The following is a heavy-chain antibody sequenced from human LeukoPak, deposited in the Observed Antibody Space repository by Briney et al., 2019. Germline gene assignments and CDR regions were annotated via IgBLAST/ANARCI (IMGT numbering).Heavy chain of an antibody. CDR3: ARELGVKVIGDAFDV. D-gene: IGHD3-22*01. CDR2: ISPDSNYK. J-gene: IGHJ3*01. CDR1: GFTFSTYS. V-gene: IGHV3-21*01. Sequence: GESLRLSCAASGFTFSTYSMNWLRLAPGKGLEWVSSISPDSNYKYYVDSVKGRFTISRDNAKNTLYLQMNSLRGEDTAVYYCARELGVKVIGDAFDVWGQGTMVPVSS.